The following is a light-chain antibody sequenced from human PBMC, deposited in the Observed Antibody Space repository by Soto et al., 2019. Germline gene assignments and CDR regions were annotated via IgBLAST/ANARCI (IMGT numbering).Light chain of an antibody. CDR2: EVS. V-gene: IGLV2-14*01. CDR3: SAYTSSVTVV. Sequence: QSALTQPASVSGSPGQSITISCTGTSSDVGGYNYVTWYQHHPGKAPQLIIYEVSNRPSGVSSRFSGSKSGNTASLTISGLQAEDEADYYCSAYTSSVTVVFGGGTKLTVL. J-gene: IGLJ3*02. CDR1: SSDVGGYNY.